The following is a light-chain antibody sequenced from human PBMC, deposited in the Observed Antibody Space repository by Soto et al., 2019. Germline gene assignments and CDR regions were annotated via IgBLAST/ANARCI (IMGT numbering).Light chain of an antibody. Sequence: EKVLTQSPGTLSLSPGERATLSCRAGQSVSRSYLAWYQQKPGQAPRLLIYGASNRATGIPDRFSGGGSGTDFTLTISRLEPEDFAVYYCQQYDSSPLRFGQGTKVEIK. V-gene: IGKV3-20*01. J-gene: IGKJ1*01. CDR1: QSVSRSY. CDR2: GAS. CDR3: QQYDSSPLR.